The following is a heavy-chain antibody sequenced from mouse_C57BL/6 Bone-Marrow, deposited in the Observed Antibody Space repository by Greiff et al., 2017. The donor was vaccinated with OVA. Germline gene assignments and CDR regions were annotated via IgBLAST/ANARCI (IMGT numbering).Heavy chain of an antibody. CDR2: IYPGSGNT. Sequence: QVQLQQSGAELVRPGASVKLSCKASGYTFTDYYTNWVKQRPGQGLEWIARIYPGSGNTYYNEKFKGKATLTAEKSSSTAYMQLSSLTSEDSAVYFCARGLITTLVATKLGRAYFDYWGQGTTLTVSS. D-gene: IGHD1-1*01. CDR1: GYTFTDYY. CDR3: ARGLITTLVATKLGRAYFDY. V-gene: IGHV1-76*01. J-gene: IGHJ2*01.